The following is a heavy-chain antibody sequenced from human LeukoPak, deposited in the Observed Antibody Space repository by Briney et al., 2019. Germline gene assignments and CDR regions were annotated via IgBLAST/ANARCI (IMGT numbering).Heavy chain of an antibody. CDR2: VYHSGST. J-gene: IGHJ4*02. V-gene: IGHV4-30-2*01. CDR1: GGSISSGGYS. Sequence: SQTLSLTCAVSGGSISSGGYSWSWIRQPPGKGLEWIGYVYHSGSTYYNPSLKSRVTISVDRSKNQFSLKLSSVTAAGTAVYYCARNGGYGYGPQFDYWGQGTLVTVSS. CDR3: ARNGGYGYGPQFDY. D-gene: IGHD5-18*01.